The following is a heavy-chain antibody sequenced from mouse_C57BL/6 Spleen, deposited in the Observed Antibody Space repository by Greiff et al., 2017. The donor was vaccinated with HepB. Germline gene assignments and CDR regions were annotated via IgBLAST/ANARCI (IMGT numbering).Heavy chain of an antibody. CDR2: IRRKSSNYAT. D-gene: IGHD1-1*02. Sequence: EVKLLESGGGLVQPKGSLKLSCAASGFTFNTYAMHWVRQAPGKGLEWVARIRRKSSNYATYYADSVKDRFTISRDNSQSMLYLQMNNLRTEDTAVYYCVGEGGGSYVWYFDVWGTGTTVTVSS. CDR1: GFTFNTYA. V-gene: IGHV10-3*01. CDR3: VGEGGGSYVWYFDV. J-gene: IGHJ1*03.